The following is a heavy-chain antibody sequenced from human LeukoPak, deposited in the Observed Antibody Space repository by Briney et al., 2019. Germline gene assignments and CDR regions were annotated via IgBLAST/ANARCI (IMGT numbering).Heavy chain of an antibody. Sequence: PGGSLRLSCAASGFTFDDYGMSWVRQAPGKGLEWVSGINWNGGSTGYADSVKGRFTISRDNAKNSLYLQMNSLRAEDTALYYCARIFRQQLGYYYYYMDVWGKGTTVTVSS. D-gene: IGHD6-13*01. CDR2: INWNGGST. V-gene: IGHV3-20*04. CDR1: GFTFDDYG. CDR3: ARIFRQQLGYYYYYMDV. J-gene: IGHJ6*03.